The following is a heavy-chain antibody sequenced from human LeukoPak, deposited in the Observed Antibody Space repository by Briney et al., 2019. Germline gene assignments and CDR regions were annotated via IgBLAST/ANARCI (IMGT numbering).Heavy chain of an antibody. V-gene: IGHV4-30-2*01. CDR1: GGSISSGGYY. J-gene: IGHJ3*02. CDR3: ARDWIWGPTPNLGAFDI. CDR2: IYHSGST. Sequence: SETLSLTCTVSGGSISSGGYYWSWIRQPPGKGLERIGYIYHSGSTYYNPSLKSRVTISVDRSKNQFSLKLSSVTAADPAVYYCARDWIWGPTPNLGAFDIWGQGTMVAVSS. D-gene: IGHD3-16*01.